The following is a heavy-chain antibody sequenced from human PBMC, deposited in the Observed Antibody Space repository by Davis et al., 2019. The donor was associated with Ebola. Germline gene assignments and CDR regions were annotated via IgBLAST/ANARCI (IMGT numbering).Heavy chain of an antibody. J-gene: IGHJ4*02. D-gene: IGHD3-16*01. V-gene: IGHV4-59*01. CDR2: IYYSGST. CDR1: GGSISSYY. CDR3: ARGKLWFDY. Sequence: GSLRLSCTVSGGSISSYYWSCIRQPPGKGLEWIGYIYYSGSTNYNPSLKSRVTISVDTSKNQFSLKLSSVTAADTAVYYCARGKLWFDYWGQGTLVTVSS.